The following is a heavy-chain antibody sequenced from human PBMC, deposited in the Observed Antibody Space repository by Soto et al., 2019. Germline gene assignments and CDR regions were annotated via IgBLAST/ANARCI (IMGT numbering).Heavy chain of an antibody. Sequence: GGSLRLSCAASGFTVSSNYMSWVRQAPGKGLEWVSVIYSGGSTYYADSVKGRFTISRDNSKNTLYLQMNSLRAEDTAVYYCAGATLAATPFLDYWGQGTLVTVSS. CDR2: IYSGGST. D-gene: IGHD6-19*01. J-gene: IGHJ4*02. CDR3: AGATLAATPFLDY. V-gene: IGHV3-66*01. CDR1: GFTVSSNY.